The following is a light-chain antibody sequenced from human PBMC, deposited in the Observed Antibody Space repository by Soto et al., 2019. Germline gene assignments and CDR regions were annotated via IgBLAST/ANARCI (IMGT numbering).Light chain of an antibody. V-gene: IGKV3-15*01. J-gene: IGKJ5*01. CDR2: GAS. Sequence: EIVMTQSPATLSVSPGERATLSCRASQSVGNSLAWYHQKPGQAPRLLMHGASTRASGIPARFSGSGSGTEFTLTISSLQSEDFAVYSCQQYSNWPPMTFGQGTRLEMK. CDR3: QQYSNWPPMT. CDR1: QSVGNS.